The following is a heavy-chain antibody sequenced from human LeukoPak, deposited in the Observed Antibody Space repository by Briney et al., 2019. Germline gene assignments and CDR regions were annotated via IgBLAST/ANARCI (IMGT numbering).Heavy chain of an antibody. D-gene: IGHD1-14*01. Sequence: GGSLRLSCAASGFTFSSYSMNWVRQAPGKGLEWVSSISSSSSYIYYADSVKGRFTISRDNAKNTLYLQMNSLRAEDTAVYYCATDKGAAPEERADYWGQGTLVTVSS. V-gene: IGHV3-21*01. J-gene: IGHJ4*02. CDR1: GFTFSSYS. CDR2: ISSSSSYI. CDR3: ATDKGAAPEERADY.